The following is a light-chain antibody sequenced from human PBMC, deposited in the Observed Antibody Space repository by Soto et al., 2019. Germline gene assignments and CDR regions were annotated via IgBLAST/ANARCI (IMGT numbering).Light chain of an antibody. CDR1: SSNIGGTS. V-gene: IGLV1-51*01. Sequence: QSVLTQPPSASGTPGQRVTISCSGSSSNIGGTSVSWYQQLPGTTPKLLIYDDNKRPSGIPDRFSGSKSCTSATLGITGFETGDEADYYCGSWDSSLSAYVFGTGTKVTVL. J-gene: IGLJ1*01. CDR2: DDN. CDR3: GSWDSSLSAYV.